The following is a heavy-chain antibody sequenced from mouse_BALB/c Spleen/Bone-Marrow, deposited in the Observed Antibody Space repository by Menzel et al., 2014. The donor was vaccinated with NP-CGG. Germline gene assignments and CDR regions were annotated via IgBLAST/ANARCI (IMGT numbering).Heavy chain of an antibody. V-gene: IGHV1S137*01. Sequence: QVQLQQPGAKLVRPGVSVKISCKGSGYTFTDHAMHWVKRSHAKSLEWIGLISGYYGDAIYNQKFKGKATMTVDKSSSTAYMELARLTPEDSAIYYCARSGKVRNAMDYWGQGTSVTVSS. CDR2: ISGYYGDA. CDR3: ARSGKVRNAMDY. J-gene: IGHJ4*01. CDR1: GYTFTDHA. D-gene: IGHD2-14*01.